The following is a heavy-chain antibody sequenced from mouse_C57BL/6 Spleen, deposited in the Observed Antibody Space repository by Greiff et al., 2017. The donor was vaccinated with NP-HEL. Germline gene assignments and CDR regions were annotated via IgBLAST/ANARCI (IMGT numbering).Heavy chain of an antibody. CDR1: GYAFTNYL. D-gene: IGHD2-3*01. Sequence: QVQLQQSGAELVRPGTSVKVSCKASGYAFTNYLIAWVKQRPGQGLEWIGVINPGSGGTNYNEKFKGKATLTADKSSSTAYMQLSSLTSEDSAVYFCARSGIYDGAFAYWGQGTLVTVSA. CDR3: ARSGIYDGAFAY. J-gene: IGHJ3*01. CDR2: INPGSGGT. V-gene: IGHV1-54*01.